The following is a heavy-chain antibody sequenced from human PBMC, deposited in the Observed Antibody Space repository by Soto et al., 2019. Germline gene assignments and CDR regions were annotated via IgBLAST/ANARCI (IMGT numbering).Heavy chain of an antibody. CDR3: ATTAAGTEVGYFDY. CDR1: GGSISSSSYY. D-gene: IGHD6-13*01. CDR2: IYYSGST. Sequence: SETLSLTCTVSGGSISSSSYYWGWIRQPPGKGLEWIGSIYYSGSTYYNPSLKSRVTISVDTSKNQSSLKLTSVTPADTVVYYCATTAAGTEVGYFDYWGQGTLVTVSS. J-gene: IGHJ4*02. V-gene: IGHV4-39*01.